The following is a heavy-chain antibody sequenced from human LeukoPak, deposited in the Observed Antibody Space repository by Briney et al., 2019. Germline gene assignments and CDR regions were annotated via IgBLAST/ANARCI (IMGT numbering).Heavy chain of an antibody. CDR2: IYTSGNT. V-gene: IGHV4-4*07. CDR3: ARDSPNGVTDAFDI. CDR1: GGSISSYH. Sequence: SETLSLTCTVSGGSISSYHWSWIRQPAGKGLEWIGLIYTSGNTNYNPSLKSRVTMSVDTSKNQFSLKLSSVTAADTAVYYCARDSPNGVTDAFDIWGQGTMVTVSS. J-gene: IGHJ3*02. D-gene: IGHD7-27*01.